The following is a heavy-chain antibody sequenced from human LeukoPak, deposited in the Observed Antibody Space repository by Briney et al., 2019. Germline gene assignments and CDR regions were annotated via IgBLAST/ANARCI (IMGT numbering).Heavy chain of an antibody. D-gene: IGHD3-9*01. J-gene: IGHJ4*02. V-gene: IGHV3-11*01. CDR3: ARDREYYDILTGYYTH. CDR1: GFTFSDYY. CDR2: ISSSSSTI. Sequence: PGGSLRLSCAASGFTFSDYYMSWIRQAPGKGLEWVSYISSSSSTIYYADSVKGRFTISRDNAKNSLYLQMNSLRAEDTAVYYCARDREYYDILTGYYTHWGQGTLVTVSS.